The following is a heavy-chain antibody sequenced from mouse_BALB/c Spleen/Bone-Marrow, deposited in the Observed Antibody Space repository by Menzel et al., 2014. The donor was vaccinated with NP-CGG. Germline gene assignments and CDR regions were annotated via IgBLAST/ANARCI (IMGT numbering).Heavy chain of an antibody. CDR3: ASYRYGWYFDV. CDR2: IDPAIFT. V-gene: IGHV14-3*02. Sequence: VQLQQSGAELVKPGASVKLSCKASGFNIKDTYLHWVKQRPEQGLDWIGRIDPAIFTKYDPKFQGKATITADTSSNTAYLHLSSLTSEDTAVYYCASYRYGWYFDVWGAGTTVTVSS. D-gene: IGHD2-14*01. J-gene: IGHJ1*01. CDR1: GFNIKDTY.